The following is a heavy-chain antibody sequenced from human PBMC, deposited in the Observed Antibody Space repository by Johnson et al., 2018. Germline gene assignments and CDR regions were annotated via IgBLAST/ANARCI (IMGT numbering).Heavy chain of an antibody. V-gene: IGHV3-30*18. D-gene: IGHD7-27*01. Sequence: QVQLVQSGGGVVQPGRSLRLSCAASGFTFSTYGMHWVRQAPGKGLEWVAIISYDGSNKYYADSVEARVTISRDNSTNTLYLEMTSLRVEDTAGYYCAKKVGLGIDCMDVWGKGTTVIVAS. CDR2: ISYDGSNK. CDR3: AKKVGLGIDCMDV. CDR1: GFTFSTYG. J-gene: IGHJ6*04.